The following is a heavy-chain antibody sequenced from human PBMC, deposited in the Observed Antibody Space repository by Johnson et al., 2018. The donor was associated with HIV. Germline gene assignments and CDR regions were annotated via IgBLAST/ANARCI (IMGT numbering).Heavy chain of an antibody. Sequence: EVQLVESGGGLVQPGRSLRLSCAASGFTFDDYAMHWVRQAPGKGLEWVSGISWNSGSIGYADSVKGRFPISRDNAKNSLYLQMNSLRTEDTALYYCAKDRQATSTLGAFDIWGQGNMVIVSS. CDR2: ISWNSGSI. D-gene: IGHD5-24*01. V-gene: IGHV3-9*01. CDR3: AKDRQATSTLGAFDI. J-gene: IGHJ3*02. CDR1: GFTFDDYA.